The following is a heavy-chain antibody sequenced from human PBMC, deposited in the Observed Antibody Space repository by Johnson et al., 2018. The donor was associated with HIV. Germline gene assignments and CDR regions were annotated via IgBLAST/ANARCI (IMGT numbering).Heavy chain of an antibody. D-gene: IGHD6-6*01. Sequence: QVQLVESGGTVVQPGRSLRLSCAASGFTFSDYYMSWIRQAPGKGLEWVSYISSSGSTIYYADSVKGRFTISRDNAKNSLYLQMNSLRAEDTAVYYCAGLRAARPRSFDIWGQGTMVTVSS. J-gene: IGHJ3*02. CDR3: AGLRAARPRSFDI. CDR2: ISSSGSTI. CDR1: GFTFSDYY. V-gene: IGHV3-11*04.